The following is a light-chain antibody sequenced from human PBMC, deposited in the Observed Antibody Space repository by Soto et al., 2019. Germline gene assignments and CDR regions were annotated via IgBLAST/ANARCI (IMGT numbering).Light chain of an antibody. J-gene: IGLJ1*01. CDR3: CVYVGSSITYV. CDR1: SSNIGAGYN. CDR2: GDT. V-gene: IGLV1-40*01. Sequence: QSVLTQPPSVSGAPGQRATISCTGSSSNIGAGYNVHWYQQLPGTAPKLLIHGDTARPSGVPDRFSGSKSGTSASLAITGLQAEDEADYYCCVYVGSSITYVFGTGTKLTVL.